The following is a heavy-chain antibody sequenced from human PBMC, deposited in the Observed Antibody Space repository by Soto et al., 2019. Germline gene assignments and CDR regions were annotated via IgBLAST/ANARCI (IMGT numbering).Heavy chain of an antibody. J-gene: IGHJ3*02. D-gene: IGHD3-10*01. CDR2: FDPEDGET. CDR1: GYTLTELS. Sequence: ASVKVSCKVSGYTLTELSMHWVRQAPGKGLEWMGGFDPEDGETIYAQKFQGRVTMTEDTSTDTAYMELSSLRSEDTAVYYCATVPSITMVRGVNSAFDIWGQGTMVTVSS. CDR3: ATVPSITMVRGVNSAFDI. V-gene: IGHV1-24*01.